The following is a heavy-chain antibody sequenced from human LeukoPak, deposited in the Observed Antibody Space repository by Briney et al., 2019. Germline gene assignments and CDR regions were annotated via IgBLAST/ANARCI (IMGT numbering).Heavy chain of an antibody. J-gene: IGHJ4*02. Sequence: ASVKVSCKASGYTFTGYYMHWVRQAPGQGLEWMGWISPNSGGTNYAQKFQGRVTMTRDTSTSTVYMELSSLRSEDTAVYYCARDLYGDYLSYWGQGTLVTVSS. CDR1: GYTFTGYY. CDR2: ISPNSGGT. D-gene: IGHD4-17*01. V-gene: IGHV1-2*02. CDR3: ARDLYGDYLSY.